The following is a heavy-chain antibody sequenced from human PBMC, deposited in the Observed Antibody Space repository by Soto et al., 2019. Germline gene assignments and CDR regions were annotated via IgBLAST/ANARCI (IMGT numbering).Heavy chain of an antibody. D-gene: IGHD3-22*01. J-gene: IGHJ4*02. CDR3: ARDQSYYDSSGYSYFDY. Sequence: SETLSLTCTVSGGSISSYYWSWIRQPPGKGLEWIGYIYYSGSTNYNPSLKSRVTISVDTSKNQFSLKLSSVTAADTAVYYCARDQSYYDSSGYSYFDYWGQGTLVTVSS. V-gene: IGHV4-59*12. CDR1: GGSISSYY. CDR2: IYYSGST.